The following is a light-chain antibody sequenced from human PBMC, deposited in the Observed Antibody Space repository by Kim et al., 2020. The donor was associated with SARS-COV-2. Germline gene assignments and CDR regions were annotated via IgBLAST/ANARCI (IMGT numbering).Light chain of an antibody. CDR1: QSISRW. Sequence: DIQMTQSPSTLSASVGDRVTITCRASQSISRWLAWYQQKPGKAPNLLIYDASTLESGVPSRFSGSASGTEFVLTISSLQPDDFATYYCQQYNPYSPRTFGQGTKVDIK. CDR3: QQYNPYSPRT. J-gene: IGKJ1*01. CDR2: DAS. V-gene: IGKV1-5*01.